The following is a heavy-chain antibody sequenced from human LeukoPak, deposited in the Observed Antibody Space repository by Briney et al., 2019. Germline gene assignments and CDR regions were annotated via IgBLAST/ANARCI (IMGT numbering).Heavy chain of an antibody. Sequence: GGSLRLSCAASGFTVSSNYMSWVRQAPGKGLEWVSAISGSGSSTFYADSVKGRFTISRDNSKNTLYLQMNSLRAEDTALYYCAKGDSSGWYVSNWFDPWGQGTLVTVSS. J-gene: IGHJ5*02. CDR2: ISGSGSST. V-gene: IGHV3-23*01. CDR3: AKGDSSGWYVSNWFDP. CDR1: GFTVSSNY. D-gene: IGHD6-19*01.